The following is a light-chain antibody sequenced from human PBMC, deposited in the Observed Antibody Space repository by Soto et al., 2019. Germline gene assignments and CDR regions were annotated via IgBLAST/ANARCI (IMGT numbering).Light chain of an antibody. Sequence: QSVLTQPASVSGSPGQSITISCTGTSSDVGSYNLVSWYQHHPGKAPKLMNYEVSKRPSGVSNRFSGSNSGNTASLTISGLQAEDEADYFCCSYAGSSTPWVFGGGTKLTVL. V-gene: IGLV2-23*02. CDR1: SSDVGSYNL. CDR2: EVS. CDR3: CSYAGSSTPWV. J-gene: IGLJ3*02.